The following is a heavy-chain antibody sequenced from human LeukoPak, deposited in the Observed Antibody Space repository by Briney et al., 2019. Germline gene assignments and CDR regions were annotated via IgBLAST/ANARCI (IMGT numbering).Heavy chain of an antibody. CDR2: ISWNSASV. Sequence: GGSLRLSCEASGFTFDEYGMHWVRQAPGKGLEWVSTISWNSASVGYVDSVKGRFTISRDNAKKTLYLQMNSLRPEDTALYYCAKDYGYSSSWYDYSGQGTLVTVSS. V-gene: IGHV3-9*01. D-gene: IGHD6-13*01. CDR1: GFTFDEYG. J-gene: IGHJ4*02. CDR3: AKDYGYSSSWYDY.